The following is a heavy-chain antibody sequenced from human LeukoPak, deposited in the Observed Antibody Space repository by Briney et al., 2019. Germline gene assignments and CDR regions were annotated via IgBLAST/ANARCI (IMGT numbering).Heavy chain of an antibody. CDR2: IRYDGSNT. J-gene: IGHJ4*02. V-gene: IGHV3-30*02. CDR1: GFTFSTYG. CDR3: AKDPGYSYATSFDY. Sequence: AGGSLRLSCAASGFTFSTYGMHWVRQAPGKGLEWVAFIRYDGSNTYYADSVKGRFTISRDNSKNTLYLQMNSLRAEDTAVYYCAKDPGYSYATSFDYWGQGTLVTVSS. D-gene: IGHD5-18*01.